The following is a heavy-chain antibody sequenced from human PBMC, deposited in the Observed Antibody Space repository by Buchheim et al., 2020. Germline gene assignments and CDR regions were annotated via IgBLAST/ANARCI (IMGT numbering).Heavy chain of an antibody. CDR3: AKGLFGGSPYWYFDL. D-gene: IGHD3-10*01. CDR1: GFTFSSYG. CDR2: ISYDGSNI. J-gene: IGHJ2*01. Sequence: QVQLVESGGGVVQPGRSLRLSCAASGFTFSSYGMHWVRQAPGKGLEWVAVISYDGSNIYYADSVKGRFTISRDNSKNTLYLQMNSLRAEDTAVYYCAKGLFGGSPYWYFDLWGRGTL. V-gene: IGHV3-30*18.